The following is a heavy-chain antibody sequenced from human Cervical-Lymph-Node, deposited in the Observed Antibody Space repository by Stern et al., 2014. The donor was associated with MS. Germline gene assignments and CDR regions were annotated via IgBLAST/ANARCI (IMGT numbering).Heavy chain of an antibody. J-gene: IGHJ4*02. V-gene: IGHV4-34*01. CDR1: GGSFMGYH. CDR3: ARGRGKRVFDY. CDR2: VNPSGST. Sequence: QVQLQQWGAGLLKPSETLSLTCAVSGGSFMGYHWSWIRQSPGQGLEWIGEVNPSGSTNYNPALKSRVSMSVETSKPQFSLNLSSVTAADTAVYYCARGRGKRVFDYWGQGTLVTVSS. D-gene: IGHD3-16*01.